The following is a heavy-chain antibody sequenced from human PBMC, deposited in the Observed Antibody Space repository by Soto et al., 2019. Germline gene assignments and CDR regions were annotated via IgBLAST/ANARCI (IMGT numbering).Heavy chain of an antibody. CDR2: IYYSGST. CDR1: GGSISSYY. CDR3: ASRLYYYGSGSYPIS. J-gene: IGHJ5*02. D-gene: IGHD3-10*01. V-gene: IGHV4-59*08. Sequence: SETLSLTCAVYGGSISSYYWSWIRQPPGKGLEWIGYIYYSGSTNYNPSLKSQVTISVDTSKNQFSLKLSSVTAADTAVYYCASRLYYYGSGSYPISWGQGTRVTVSS.